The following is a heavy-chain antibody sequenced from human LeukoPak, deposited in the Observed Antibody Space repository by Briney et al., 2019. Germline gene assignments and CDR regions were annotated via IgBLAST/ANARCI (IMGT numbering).Heavy chain of an antibody. CDR3: AKGVRLWFAFYFDY. V-gene: IGHV3-23*01. CDR1: GFTLGNYA. J-gene: IGHJ4*02. D-gene: IGHD3-10*01. CDR2: ISGNGYNT. Sequence: GGSPRLSCAASGFTLGNYAMSWVRQAPGKGLEWVSAISGNGYNTYYADSVKGRFTISSETSGNTLYLQMHSLRAEDTAVYYCAKGVRLWFAFYFDYWGQGTLVTVSS.